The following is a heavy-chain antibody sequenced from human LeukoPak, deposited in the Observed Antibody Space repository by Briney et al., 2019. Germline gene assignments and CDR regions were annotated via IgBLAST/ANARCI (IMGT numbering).Heavy chain of an antibody. CDR3: AKGYGGLGFDY. CDR1: GFTFSSYG. V-gene: IGHV3-33*06. D-gene: IGHD4-23*01. Sequence: GGSLRLSCAASGFTFSSYGMHWVRQAPGKGLEWEAVIWYDGSNKYYADSVKGRFTISRDNSKNTLYLQMNSLRAEDTAVYYCAKGYGGLGFDYWGQGTLVTVSS. CDR2: IWYDGSNK. J-gene: IGHJ4*02.